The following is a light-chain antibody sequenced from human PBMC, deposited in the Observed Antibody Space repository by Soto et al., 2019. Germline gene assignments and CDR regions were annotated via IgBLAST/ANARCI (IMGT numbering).Light chain of an antibody. CDR1: ISNIASNT. V-gene: IGLV1-44*01. CDR3: ASWDDSLNGHV. Sequence: QSVLTQPPSASGTPGQRFTVSCSGSISNIASNTVNWYQQLPGTAPKLLIYSNDQRPSGVPDRFSASKSGTSASLAISGLQSEDAADYYCASWDDSLNGHVFGTGTKVTV. CDR2: SND. J-gene: IGLJ1*01.